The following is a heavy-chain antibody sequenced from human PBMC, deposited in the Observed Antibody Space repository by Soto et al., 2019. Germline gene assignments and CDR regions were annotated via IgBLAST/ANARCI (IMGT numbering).Heavy chain of an antibody. Sequence: ASVKVSCKVSGYTLTELSMHWVRQAPGKGLEWMGGFDPEDGETIYAQKFQGRVTMTEDTSTDTAYMELSSLRSEDTAVYYCATGVLGYFHWYFDLWGRGTLVTVSS. D-gene: IGHD3-9*01. CDR3: ATGVLGYFHWYFDL. J-gene: IGHJ2*01. CDR1: GYTLTELS. V-gene: IGHV1-24*01. CDR2: FDPEDGET.